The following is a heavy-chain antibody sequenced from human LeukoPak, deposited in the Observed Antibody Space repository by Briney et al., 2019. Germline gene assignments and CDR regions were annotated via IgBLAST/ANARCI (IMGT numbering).Heavy chain of an antibody. V-gene: IGHV4-39*01. J-gene: IGHJ5*02. Sequence: SETLSLTCTVSGGSISTSTYYWGWIRQPPGKGLEWIGSIYYSGSTYYSPSLKSRVTISVDTSKNQFSLKLASLTAADTAVYYCARRPIVGSTGFYFDPWGPGTLVTVSS. CDR3: ARRPIVGSTGFYFDP. CDR1: GGSISTSTYY. CDR2: IYYSGST. D-gene: IGHD1-26*01.